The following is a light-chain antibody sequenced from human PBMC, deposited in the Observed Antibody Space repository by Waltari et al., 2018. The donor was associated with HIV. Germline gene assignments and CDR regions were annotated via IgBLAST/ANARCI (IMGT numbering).Light chain of an antibody. CDR1: QSVSSSY. J-gene: IGKJ2*01. Sequence: EIVLTQSPGTLSLSPGERATLSCRANQSVSSSYLAWHQQKPGQAPRLLIYGASSRPTGIPDRFSGSGAGKDFTLTISRLEPEDLAVYYCQQYGSSLYTFGQGTKLEIK. CDR2: GAS. V-gene: IGKV3-20*01. CDR3: QQYGSSLYT.